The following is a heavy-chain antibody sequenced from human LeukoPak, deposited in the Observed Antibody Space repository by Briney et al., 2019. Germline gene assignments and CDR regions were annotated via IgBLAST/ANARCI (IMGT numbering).Heavy chain of an antibody. CDR3: ATYTHWVAGDV. J-gene: IGHJ6*02. CDR2: MNQDGSAK. Sequence: PGGSLRLSCAASGFTFSDSWMSWVRQAPGKGLEWVANMNQDGSAKGYVDSVEGRFTISRDNARNSLYPQMSSLRPEDTAVYYCATYTHWVAGDVWGQGTTVTVSS. CDR1: GFTFSDSW. D-gene: IGHD3-16*01. V-gene: IGHV3-7*01.